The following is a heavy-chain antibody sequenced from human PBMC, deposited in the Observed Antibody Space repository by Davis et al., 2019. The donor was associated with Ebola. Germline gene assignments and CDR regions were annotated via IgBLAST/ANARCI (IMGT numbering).Heavy chain of an antibody. J-gene: IGHJ3*02. V-gene: IGHV3-53*05. CDR1: GFTVSSNY. CDR2: LYSGGST. CDR3: AREGPGWDTHDAFDI. D-gene: IGHD6-19*01. Sequence: GESLKISCAASGFTVSSNYMSWVRQAPGKGLEWVSVLYSGGSTYYADSVKGRFTISRDNSKNTLYLQMNSLRAEDTAVYYCAREGPGWDTHDAFDIWGQGTMVTVSS.